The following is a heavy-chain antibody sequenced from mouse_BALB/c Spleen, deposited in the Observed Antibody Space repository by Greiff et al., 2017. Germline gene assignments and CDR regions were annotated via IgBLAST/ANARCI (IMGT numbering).Heavy chain of an antibody. CDR3: ARHLLLRFSTGAMDY. CDR1: GFTFSSYA. CDR2: ISSGGSYT. D-gene: IGHD1-1*01. Sequence: DVMLVESGGGLVKPGGSLKLSCAASGFTFSSYAMSWVRQTPEKRLEWVATISSGGSYTYYPDSVKGRFTISRDNAKNTLYLQMSSLRSEDTVMYYCARHLLLRFSTGAMDYWGQGTSVTVSS. J-gene: IGHJ4*01. V-gene: IGHV5-9-3*01.